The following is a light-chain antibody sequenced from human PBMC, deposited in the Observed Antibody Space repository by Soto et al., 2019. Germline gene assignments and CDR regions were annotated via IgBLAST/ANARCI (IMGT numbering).Light chain of an antibody. V-gene: IGLV1-40*01. Sequence: QSVLTQPPSASGTPGQRVTISCSGSYSNVETNYVYWYQQVPGTAPKLLIYDNSNRPSGVPDRFSGSKSGSSASLAITGLQAEDEADYYCQSYDSSLSGWVFGGGTKLTVL. CDR3: QSYDSSLSGWV. J-gene: IGLJ3*02. CDR1: YSNVETNY. CDR2: DNS.